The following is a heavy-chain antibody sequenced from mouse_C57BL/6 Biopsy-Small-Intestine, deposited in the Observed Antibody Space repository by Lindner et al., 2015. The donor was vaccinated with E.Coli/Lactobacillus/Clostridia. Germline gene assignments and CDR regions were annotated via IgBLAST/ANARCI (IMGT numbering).Heavy chain of an antibody. V-gene: IGHV1-39*01. CDR3: ARFGYYAFDY. J-gene: IGHJ2*01. D-gene: IGHD2-3*01. CDR1: GYLFTDHN. CDR2: INPSYGTT. Sequence: VQLQESGPKLVKPGASVMMSCKATGYLFTDHNMNWVKQSNGKSLEWIGLINPSYGTTSYNQKFKGKATLTVDQSSSTAYMQLNSLTSEDSAVYYCARFGYYAFDYWGQGTTLTVSS.